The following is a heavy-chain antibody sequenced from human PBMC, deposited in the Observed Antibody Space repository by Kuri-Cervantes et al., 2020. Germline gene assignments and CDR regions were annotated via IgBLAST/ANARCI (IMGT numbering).Heavy chain of an antibody. CDR3: AKATNAMITFGGVIVGAFDI. CDR1: GFTFDDYA. CDR2: ISWNSGSI. V-gene: IGHV3-9*01. D-gene: IGHD3-16*02. J-gene: IGHJ3*02. Sequence: GGSLRLSCAASGFTFDDYAMHWVRQAPGKGLEWVSGISWNSGSIGYADSVKGRFTISRDNAKNSLYLQLNSLRAEDTALYYCAKATNAMITFGGVIVGAFDIWGQGTVVTVSS.